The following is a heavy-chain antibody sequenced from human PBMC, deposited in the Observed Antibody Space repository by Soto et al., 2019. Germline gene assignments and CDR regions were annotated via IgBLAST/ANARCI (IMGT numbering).Heavy chain of an antibody. CDR1: GLTFGSRA. Sequence: EVPLLESGGDLIQPGGSLRLSCVASGLTFGSRAMSRVRQSPGEGREWVSIITDTGGDAKYADSVRGRFAISIDNSKNTLYLQMSALRAEDSAIYFCVRGSKDSYPGSRIFDFWGRGTLVTVSS. CDR2: ITDTGGDA. D-gene: IGHD3-10*01. J-gene: IGHJ4*02. CDR3: VRGSKDSYPGSRIFDF. V-gene: IGHV3-23*01.